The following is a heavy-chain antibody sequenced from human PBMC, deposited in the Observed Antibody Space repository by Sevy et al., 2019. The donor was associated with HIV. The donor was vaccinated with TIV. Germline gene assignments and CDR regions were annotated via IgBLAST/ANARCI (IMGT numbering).Heavy chain of an antibody. D-gene: IGHD3-22*01. Sequence: GGSLRLSCAASGFTFSNYAMNWVRQAPGKGLEWVSGISGSGGSGTKTNYADSVKGRFTISRDDSKNSLFLQLNSLGAEDTAIYYCARKYDSSGYFDYWGQGTLVTVSS. CDR1: GFTFSNYA. J-gene: IGHJ4*02. CDR3: ARKYDSSGYFDY. CDR2: ISGSGGSGTKT. V-gene: IGHV3-23*01.